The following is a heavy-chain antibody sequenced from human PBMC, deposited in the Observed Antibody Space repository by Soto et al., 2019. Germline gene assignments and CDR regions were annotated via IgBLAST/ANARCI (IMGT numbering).Heavy chain of an antibody. Sequence: QAQLQPAGPGLVKPSETLSLTCNVTDGSISGHSWTWIRLSPGRKLKWIGNLLYKGITHYTPSLEGRVSISLDLARKEFPLLLTSVTAPDTAVYYCAREKDLILGGYALDTRGQGTMVTVSS. V-gene: IGHV4-59*11. CDR1: DGSISGHS. CDR2: LLYKGIT. CDR3: AREKDLILGGYALDT. J-gene: IGHJ3*02. D-gene: IGHD2-8*02.